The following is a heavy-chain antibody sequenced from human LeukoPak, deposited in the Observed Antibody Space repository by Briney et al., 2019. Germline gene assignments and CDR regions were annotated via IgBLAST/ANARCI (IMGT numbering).Heavy chain of an antibody. V-gene: IGHV1-2*02. J-gene: IGHJ3*01. Sequence: GASVKVSCKASGNTFSAFYMNWVRQVPEQGLEWMGWINPLSGSTKYPQNFQGRVTMTRDTSISTAYMELNSLTSDDTAVYYCAADPQRAYYDSSGEDAFDVWGQGTLVIVSA. D-gene: IGHD3-22*01. CDR3: AADPQRAYYDSSGEDAFDV. CDR1: GNTFSAFY. CDR2: INPLSGST.